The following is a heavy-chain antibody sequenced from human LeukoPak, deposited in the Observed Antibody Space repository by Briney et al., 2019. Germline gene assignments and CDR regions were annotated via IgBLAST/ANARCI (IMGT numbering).Heavy chain of an antibody. D-gene: IGHD3-9*01. CDR2: IGSSSDSDYI. J-gene: IGHJ4*02. CDR1: GFTFSSYS. Sequence: GGSLTLSCAASGFTFSSYSMNWVRQAPGTGLEWVSSIGSSSDSDYIYYADSVKGRFTISRDNAKNSLYLQMDSLRGEDTAVYYCAREGYDILTGCHLDDYWGQGTLVTVSS. CDR3: AREGYDILTGCHLDDY. V-gene: IGHV3-21*01.